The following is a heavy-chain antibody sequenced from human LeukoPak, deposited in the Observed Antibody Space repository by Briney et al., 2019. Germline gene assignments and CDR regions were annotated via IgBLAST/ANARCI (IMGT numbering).Heavy chain of an antibody. J-gene: IGHJ5*02. Sequence: GASVKVSCKASGYTFTSYGISWVRQAPGQGLEWMGWISAYNGDTLYAQKFQGRVTMTTDTSTSTAYMELRSLRSDDTAVYYCAKNKWESWFDPWGQGTLVTVSS. V-gene: IGHV1-18*01. D-gene: IGHD1-26*01. CDR2: ISAYNGDT. CDR3: AKNKWESWFDP. CDR1: GYTFTSYG.